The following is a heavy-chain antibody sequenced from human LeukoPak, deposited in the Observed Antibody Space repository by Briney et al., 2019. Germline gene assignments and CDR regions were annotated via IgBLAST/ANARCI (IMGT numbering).Heavy chain of an antibody. D-gene: IGHD3-10*01. CDR1: GFTFSSYG. Sequence: PGGSLRLSCVASGFTFSSYGMHWVRQAPGKGLEWVAVISYNEDAKIYADSVKGRFTISRDNSKNTLYLQMNSLRAEDTAVYYCARASSGARWYFDLWGRGTLVTVSS. CDR2: ISYNEDAK. CDR3: ARASSGARWYFDL. J-gene: IGHJ2*01. V-gene: IGHV3-30*03.